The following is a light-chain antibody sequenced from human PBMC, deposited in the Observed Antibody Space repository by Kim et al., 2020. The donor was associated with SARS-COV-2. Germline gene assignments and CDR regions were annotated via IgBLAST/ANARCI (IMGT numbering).Light chain of an antibody. V-gene: IGLV4-69*02. CDR1: SGHSNYA. CDR2: LNSDGSH. Sequence: QPVLTQSPSASASLGASVKLTCTLSSGHSNYAIAWHQQQPEKGPRYLMKLNSDGSHSKGDGIPDRFSGSSSGAERYLTISSLQSEDEADYYCKTWGTGIQVFGGGTQLTVL. J-gene: IGLJ3*02. CDR3: KTWGTGIQV.